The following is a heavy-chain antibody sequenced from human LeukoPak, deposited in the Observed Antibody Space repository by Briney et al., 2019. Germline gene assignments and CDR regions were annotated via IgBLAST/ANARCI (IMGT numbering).Heavy chain of an antibody. J-gene: IGHJ4*02. CDR2: NYYSGNT. CDR3: ARDLDASGWCNFDY. V-gene: IGHV4-59*12. Sequence: PSETLSLTCTVSGGSISSYYWSWIRQPPGKGLEWIGYNYYSGNTNYNPSLKSRVTISVDTSKNQFSLKLSSVTAADTAVYYCARDLDASGWCNFDYWGQGTLVTVSS. D-gene: IGHD6-19*01. CDR1: GGSISSYY.